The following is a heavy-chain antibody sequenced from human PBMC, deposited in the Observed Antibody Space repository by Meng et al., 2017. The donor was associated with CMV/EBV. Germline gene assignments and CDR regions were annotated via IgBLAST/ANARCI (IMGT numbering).Heavy chain of an antibody. J-gene: IGHJ6*02. CDR1: GFTFSSYS. V-gene: IGHV3-21*01. Sequence: GESLKISCAASGFTFSSYSMNWVRQAPGKGLEWVSSISSSSYIYYADSVKGRFTISRDNAKNSLYLQMNSLRAEDTAVYYCARDSYDQTYYYYGMDVWGQGTTVTVSS. CDR3: ARDSYDQTYYYYGMDV. D-gene: IGHD3-3*01. CDR2: ISSSSYI.